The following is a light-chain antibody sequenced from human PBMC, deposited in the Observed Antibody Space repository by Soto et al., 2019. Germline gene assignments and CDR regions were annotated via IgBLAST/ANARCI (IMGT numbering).Light chain of an antibody. Sequence: IVMMQFPATLSVSPGERVTLSCRASQSVSQSVTTNLAWYQQKPGQAPRLLIFHASTRAAGVPARFSGSGSGTESTLTISSLQSEDFALYYCQQYNNWPRTFGQGTKVDIK. J-gene: IGKJ1*01. CDR3: QQYNNWPRT. CDR1: QSVSQSVTTN. V-gene: IGKV3-15*01. CDR2: HAS.